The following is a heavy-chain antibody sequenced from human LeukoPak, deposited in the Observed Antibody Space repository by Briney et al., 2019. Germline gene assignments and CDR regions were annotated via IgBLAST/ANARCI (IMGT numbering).Heavy chain of an antibody. CDR2: ISASGGST. CDR3: AKGDREHIVVVTAIKNYYSGMDV. J-gene: IGHJ6*02. V-gene: IGHV3-23*01. D-gene: IGHD2-21*02. Sequence: GGSLRLSCAASGFTFSSSAMSWVRQVPGKGLEWVSGISASGGSTYYADSVKGRFTISRDNSKNTLYLQMNSLRAEDTAVYYCAKGDREHIVVVTAIKNYYSGMDVWGQGTTVTVSS. CDR1: GFTFSSSA.